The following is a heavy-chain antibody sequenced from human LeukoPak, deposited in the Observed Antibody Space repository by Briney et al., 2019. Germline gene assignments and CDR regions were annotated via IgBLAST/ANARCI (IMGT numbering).Heavy chain of an antibody. V-gene: IGHV3-30-3*01. CDR3: ARGSITVIVVVPMADY. D-gene: IGHD3-22*01. Sequence: GGSLRLSCAASGFTFSSYAMSWVRQAPGKGLEWVAVISYDGSNKYYADSVKGRFTISRDNAKNTLYLQMNSLRAEDTAVYYCARGSITVIVVVPMADYWGQGTLVTVSS. CDR2: ISYDGSNK. CDR1: GFTFSSYA. J-gene: IGHJ4*02.